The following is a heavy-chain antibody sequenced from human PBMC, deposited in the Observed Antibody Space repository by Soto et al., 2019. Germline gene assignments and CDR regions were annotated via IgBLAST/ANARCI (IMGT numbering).Heavy chain of an antibody. Sequence: GGSLRLSCAASGFTFSNAWMSWVRQAPGKGLEWVGRIKSKSDGGTTDYAAPVKGRFTISRDDSKNTLYLQMNSLKTEDTAVYYCTTGAPYSYDTYWGQGTLVTVSS. V-gene: IGHV3-15*01. J-gene: IGHJ4*02. CDR2: IKSKSDGGTT. CDR3: TTGAPYSYDTY. D-gene: IGHD5-18*01. CDR1: GFTFSNAW.